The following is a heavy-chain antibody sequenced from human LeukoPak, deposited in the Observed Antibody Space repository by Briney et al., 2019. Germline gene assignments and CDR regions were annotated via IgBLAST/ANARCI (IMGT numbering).Heavy chain of an antibody. CDR1: GDSISSSSYY. Sequence: SETLSLTCTVSGDSISSSSYYWGWIRQPPGKGLEWIGSIYYSGSTYYNPSLRSRVTISVDTSKNHFPLTLSSVTAADTAVYYCARFGGPHAFDIWGQGTMVTVSS. V-gene: IGHV4-39*06. CDR3: ARFGGPHAFDI. D-gene: IGHD3-3*01. J-gene: IGHJ3*02. CDR2: IYYSGST.